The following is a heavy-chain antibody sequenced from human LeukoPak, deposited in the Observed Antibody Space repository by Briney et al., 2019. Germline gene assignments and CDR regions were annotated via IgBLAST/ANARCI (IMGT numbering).Heavy chain of an antibody. V-gene: IGHV3-66*01. D-gene: IGHD6-13*01. CDR2: IYSGGST. CDR3: ARARLVAAGNDAFDI. CDR1: GFTVSSNY. J-gene: IGHJ3*02. Sequence: GGSLRLSCAASGFTVSSNYMTWVRQAPGKGLEWVSIIYSGGSTFYADSVKGRFTISRDNSKNTLYLQMNSLRAEDTAVYYCARARLVAAGNDAFDIWGQGTMVTVSS.